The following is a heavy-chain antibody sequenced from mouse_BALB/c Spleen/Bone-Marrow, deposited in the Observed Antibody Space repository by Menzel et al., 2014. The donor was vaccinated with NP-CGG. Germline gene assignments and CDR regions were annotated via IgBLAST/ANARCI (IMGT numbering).Heavy chain of an antibody. CDR3: ARWDTTAMDY. J-gene: IGHJ4*01. CDR2: ILPGRGST. Sequence: GAELMKPGASVKISCKATGYTFSSYWIEWVKQRPGHGLEWIGEILPGRGSTNYNEKFKGKATFTSDTSSNTAYMQLSSLTSEDSAVYYCARWDTTAMDYWGQGTSVTVSS. CDR1: GYTFSSYW. V-gene: IGHV1-9*01. D-gene: IGHD1-1*01.